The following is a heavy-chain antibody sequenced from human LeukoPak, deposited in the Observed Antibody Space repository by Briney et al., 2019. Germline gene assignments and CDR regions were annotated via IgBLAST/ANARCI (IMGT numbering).Heavy chain of an antibody. CDR3: ARGIDGPAAIDFDY. Sequence: PTETLSLTCTVSGGSISSSSYYWGWIRQPPGKGLEWIGSIYYSGSTNYNPSLKSRVTISVDTSKNQFSLKLSSVTAADTAVYYCARGIDGPAAIDFDYWGQGTLVTVPS. D-gene: IGHD2-2*01. CDR2: IYYSGST. J-gene: IGHJ4*02. CDR1: GGSISSSSYY. V-gene: IGHV4-39*07.